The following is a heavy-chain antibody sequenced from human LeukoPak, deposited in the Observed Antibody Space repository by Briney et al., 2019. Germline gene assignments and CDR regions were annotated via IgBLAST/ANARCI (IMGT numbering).Heavy chain of an antibody. V-gene: IGHV3-20*04. CDR1: GFTFDDYG. D-gene: IGHD6-13*01. CDR3: ARDQGGTGSWLEGEGY. CDR2: IDWNGGRT. J-gene: IGHJ4*02. Sequence: AESLRLSCAASGFTFDDYGMSWVRQAPGKGLEWVSDIDWNGGRTGYVDSVKGRVTISRDNAKNSLYLQMNSLRAEDTALYYCARDQGGTGSWLEGEGYWGQGTLVTV.